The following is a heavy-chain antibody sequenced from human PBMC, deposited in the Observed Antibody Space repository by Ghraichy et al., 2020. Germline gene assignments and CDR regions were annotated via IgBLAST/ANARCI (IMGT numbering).Heavy chain of an antibody. D-gene: IGHD2-2*02. CDR1: GFTFSSYS. CDR2: ISSSSSYI. V-gene: IGHV3-21*01. CDR3: AREGDQLLYQGYFDY. J-gene: IGHJ4*02. Sequence: GESLNISCAASGFTFSSYSMNWVRQAPGKGLEWVSSISSSSSYIYYADSVKGRFTISRDNAKNSLYLQMNSLRAEDTAVYYCAREGDQLLYQGYFDYWGQGTLVTVSS.